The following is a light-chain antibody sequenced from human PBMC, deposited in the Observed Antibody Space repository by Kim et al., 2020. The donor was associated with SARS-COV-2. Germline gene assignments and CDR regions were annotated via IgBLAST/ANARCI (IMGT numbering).Light chain of an antibody. CDR2: DAS. V-gene: IGKV1-5*01. CDR3: QQYSDFPWT. J-gene: IGKJ1*01. Sequence: ASRGNRITITCRASQTISTWLAWYQQKPGKAPKFLIYDASNLETGVPSRFSASGSGTDFTLTIDSLQADDLATYYCQQYSDFPWTFGQGTKVDIK. CDR1: QTISTW.